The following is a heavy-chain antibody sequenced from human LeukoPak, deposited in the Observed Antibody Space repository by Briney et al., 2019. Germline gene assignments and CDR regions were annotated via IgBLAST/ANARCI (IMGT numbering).Heavy chain of an antibody. CDR2: IKGDGSST. Sequence: SGGSLRLSCAASGFTFSTYWMHWVRQAPGKGLVWVARIKGDGSSTIYADSVKGRFTISRDNSKNTLYLQTSSLRAEDTAVYYCARDGASRGAPDEYWGRGTLVTVSS. J-gene: IGHJ4*02. D-gene: IGHD2-15*01. V-gene: IGHV3-74*01. CDR3: ARDGASRGAPDEY. CDR1: GFTFSTYW.